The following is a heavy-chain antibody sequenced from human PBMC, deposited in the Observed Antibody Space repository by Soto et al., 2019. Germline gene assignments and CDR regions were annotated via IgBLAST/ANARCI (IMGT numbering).Heavy chain of an antibody. D-gene: IGHD5-12*01. J-gene: IGHJ5*02. CDR1: GDSVSSNTAS. Sequence: SQTLSLTCAISGDSVSSNTASWNWIRHSPSRGLEWLGRTYFRSKWYNDYAVSVKNRIIINPDTSNNQFSLQLNSVTPEDTAVYFCAKGDNLGPKTGYAFDPWGQGIMVTVSS. CDR2: TYFRSKWYN. V-gene: IGHV6-1*01. CDR3: AKGDNLGPKTGYAFDP.